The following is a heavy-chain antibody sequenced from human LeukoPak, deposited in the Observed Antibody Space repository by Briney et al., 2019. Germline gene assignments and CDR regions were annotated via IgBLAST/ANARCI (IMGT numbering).Heavy chain of an antibody. Sequence: SVKVSCKASGGTFSTYAISWVRQAPGQGLEWMGGITPILGTANYAQKFQGRVTINADQSTSTAYMELSSLRSEDTAVYYCARSLIDYGGSYDAFDIWGQGTMVTISS. V-gene: IGHV1-69*01. D-gene: IGHD4-23*01. CDR3: ARSLIDYGGSYDAFDI. J-gene: IGHJ3*02. CDR2: ITPILGTA. CDR1: GGTFSTYA.